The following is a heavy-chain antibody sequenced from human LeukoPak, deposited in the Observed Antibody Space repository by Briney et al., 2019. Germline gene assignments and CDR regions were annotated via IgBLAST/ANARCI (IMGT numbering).Heavy chain of an antibody. CDR1: GGSISSSSYY. V-gene: IGHV4-39*01. D-gene: IGHD2-15*01. Sequence: SETLSLTCTVSGGSISSSSYYWGWIRQPPGKGLEWIGSIYYSGSTYYNPSLKSRVTISVDTSKNQFSLKLSSVTAADTAVYYCARVLLEGEDHWGQGTLVTVSS. J-gene: IGHJ4*02. CDR3: ARVLLEGEDH. CDR2: IYYSGST.